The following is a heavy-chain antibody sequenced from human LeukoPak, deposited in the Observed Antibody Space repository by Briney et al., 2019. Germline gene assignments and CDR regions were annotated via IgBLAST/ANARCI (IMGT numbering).Heavy chain of an antibody. CDR2: IKQDESEK. CDR1: GFSFSSYW. J-gene: IGHJ4*02. Sequence: GGSLRLSCAASGFSFSSYWMTWVRQAPGKGLEWVANIKQDESEKNYVDSVKGRFPISRDNAKNSLYLQMNSLRAEDTAVYYCVMRFRTADWGQGTLVTVSS. D-gene: IGHD1-1*01. CDR3: VMRFRTAD. V-gene: IGHV3-7*02.